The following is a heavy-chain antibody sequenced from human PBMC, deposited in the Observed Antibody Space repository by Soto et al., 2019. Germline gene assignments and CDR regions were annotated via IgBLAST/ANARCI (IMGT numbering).Heavy chain of an antibody. CDR3: ARGGYYSGGSCSGDYDGMCV. Sequence: QVQLVQSGAEVKKPGSSVKVSCKASGGTFSSYAISWVRQAPGQGLEWMGGIIPIFGTANYAQKFQGRVTITADESTGTAYMELSSLRCEDAAVSYCARGGYYSGGSCSGDYDGMCVWGQGTTVTVS. J-gene: IGHJ6*02. CDR2: IIPIFGTA. D-gene: IGHD2-15*01. CDR1: GGTFSSYA. V-gene: IGHV1-69*12.